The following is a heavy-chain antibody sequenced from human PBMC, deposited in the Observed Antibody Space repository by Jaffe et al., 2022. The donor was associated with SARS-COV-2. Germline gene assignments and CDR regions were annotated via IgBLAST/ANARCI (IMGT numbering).Heavy chain of an antibody. CDR2: ISISASTI. D-gene: IGHD6-19*01. CDR1: GFSFNSYE. J-gene: IGHJ4*02. CDR3: ARIAVTGLDH. V-gene: IGHV3-48*03. Sequence: EEQLVESGGGLVQPGGSLRLSCAASGFSFNSYEMNWVRQAPGKGLEWVSYISISASTIYYTDSVRGRFTISRDNAKNSLYLQMNYVRAEDTAVYYCARIAVTGLDHWGQGALVTVSS.